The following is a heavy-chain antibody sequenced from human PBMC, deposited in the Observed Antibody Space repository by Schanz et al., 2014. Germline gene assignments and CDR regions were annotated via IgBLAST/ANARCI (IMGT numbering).Heavy chain of an antibody. CDR1: FSSLLLFY. J-gene: IGHJ4*02. V-gene: IGHV4-4*07. CDR3: AVGLGSRGYY. Sequence: QVQLQESGPGLVKPSETLCLTCNVSFSSLLLFYWSWIRPPAGPGLEWIGHIYISGYTDYNPSLKSRVPIPADASKNQFPLKLTSVTAADSAMYYCAVGLGSRGYYWGQGTLVTVSS. CDR2: IYISGYT. D-gene: IGHD3-16*01.